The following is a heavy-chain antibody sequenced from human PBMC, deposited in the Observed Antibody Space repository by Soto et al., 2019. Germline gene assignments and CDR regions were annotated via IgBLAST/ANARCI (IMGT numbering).Heavy chain of an antibody. CDR1: GFTFSSYG. D-gene: IGHD2-2*01. CDR2: IWYDGSNK. V-gene: IGHV3-33*01. Sequence: VQLVESGGGVVQPGRSLRLSCAASGFTFSSYGMHWVRQAPGKGLEWVAVIWYDGSNKYYADSVKGRFTISRDNSKNTLYLQMNSLRAEDTAVYYCATEIVVVPAAPDDAFDIWGQGTMVTVSS. CDR3: ATEIVVVPAAPDDAFDI. J-gene: IGHJ3*02.